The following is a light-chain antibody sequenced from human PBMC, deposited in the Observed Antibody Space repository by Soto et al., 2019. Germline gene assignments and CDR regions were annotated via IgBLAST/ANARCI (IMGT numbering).Light chain of an antibody. J-gene: IGKJ1*01. CDR3: QQYSSYPRT. Sequence: DIPMTQSPSTLSASVGDRVTITCRASQSVSSWLAWYQQRPGKAPKLLIYKASSLESGVPSRFSGSGSGTEFTLTISSLQPVDFGNYYCQQYSSYPRTFGQGTTVEIK. CDR2: KAS. CDR1: QSVSSW. V-gene: IGKV1-5*03.